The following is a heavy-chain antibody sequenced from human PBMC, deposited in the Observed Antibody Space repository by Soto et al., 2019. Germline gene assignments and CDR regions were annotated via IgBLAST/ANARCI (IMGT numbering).Heavy chain of an antibody. CDR1: GFSFGNYA. V-gene: IGHV3-23*01. Sequence: GGSLRLSCAASGFSFGNYAMSWVRQAPGKGLEWVSGIRGSGGRTDYADSVKGRFTISRDNSKNTLYLQMNSLRAEDAAVYYCAKNHSSASFDYWGQETSVTTSS. CDR2: IRGSGGRT. CDR3: AKNHSSASFDY. D-gene: IGHD6-19*01. J-gene: IGHJ4*02.